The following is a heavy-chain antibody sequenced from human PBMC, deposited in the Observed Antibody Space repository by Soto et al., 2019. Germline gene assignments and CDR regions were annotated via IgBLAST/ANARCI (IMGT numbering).Heavy chain of an antibody. V-gene: IGHV4-31*03. CDR1: GGSICSGGYY. CDR3: ATSVVVAATAFNY. Sequence: LSLTCTVSGGSICSGGYYWSWIRQNPVKGLEWIGYIYYSGSTYYNPSLMSRVTISVDTSKNQFSLKLSSVTAADTAVYYCATSVVVAATAFNYWGQGTLVTVS. CDR2: IYYSGST. J-gene: IGHJ4*02. D-gene: IGHD2-15*01.